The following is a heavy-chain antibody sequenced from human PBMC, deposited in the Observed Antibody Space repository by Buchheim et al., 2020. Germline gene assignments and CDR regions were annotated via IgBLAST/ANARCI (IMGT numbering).Heavy chain of an antibody. Sequence: QVQLQQWGAGLLKPSETLSLTCAVYGGSFSGYYWSWIRQPPGKGLEWIGEVNHSGSTNYNPSLKSRVTISVDTSKNQFSLKLSSVTAADTAVYYCARGCRYYYYYGMDVWGQGTT. CDR3: ARGCRYYYYYGMDV. V-gene: IGHV4-34*01. J-gene: IGHJ6*02. CDR2: VNHSGST. CDR1: GGSFSGYY.